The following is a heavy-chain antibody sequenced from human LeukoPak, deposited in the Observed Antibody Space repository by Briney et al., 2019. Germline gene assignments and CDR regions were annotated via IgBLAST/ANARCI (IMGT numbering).Heavy chain of an antibody. CDR3: ARGVEPLAANTLAY. Sequence: GGSLRLSCAASGFTVITNDMSWVRQAPGKGLEWVSVLYSDGDTKYSAPVQGRFTISRDNSKNTLYLEMNSLRPDDTAVYYCARGVEPLAANTLAYWGQGTLVTVSS. CDR2: LYSDGDT. D-gene: IGHD1-14*01. CDR1: GFTVITND. V-gene: IGHV3-53*01. J-gene: IGHJ4*02.